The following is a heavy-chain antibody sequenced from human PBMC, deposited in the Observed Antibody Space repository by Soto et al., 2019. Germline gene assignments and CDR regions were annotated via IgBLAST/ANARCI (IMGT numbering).Heavy chain of an antibody. V-gene: IGHV1-8*01. Sequence: QVQLVQSGAEVKKPGASVRVSCKASGYTFTSSDVYWVRQATGQGLELMGWMNPNTGNTGYAQKFQGRVTMTRNTSISTAYMELSSLRSEDTAVYYCARGSNHCSGVSCYSDWFDPWGQGTPVTVSS. J-gene: IGHJ5*02. CDR1: GYTFTSSD. CDR2: MNPNTGNT. CDR3: ARGSNHCSGVSCYSDWFDP. D-gene: IGHD2-15*01.